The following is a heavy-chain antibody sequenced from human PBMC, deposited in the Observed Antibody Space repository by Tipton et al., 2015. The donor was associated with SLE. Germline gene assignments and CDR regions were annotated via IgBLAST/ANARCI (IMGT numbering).Heavy chain of an antibody. Sequence: TLSLTCAVSGGSISSSVWWTWVRQPPGKGLECIGEIYHSGSTNYNPSLKSRVTISLDTSKNQFSLKLTSVTAADTAVYYCARHASRRSGSYNEIDYWGQGTLVTVSS. D-gene: IGHD3-10*01. CDR1: GGSISSSVW. CDR3: ARHASRRSGSYNEIDY. J-gene: IGHJ4*02. CDR2: IYHSGST. V-gene: IGHV4-4*02.